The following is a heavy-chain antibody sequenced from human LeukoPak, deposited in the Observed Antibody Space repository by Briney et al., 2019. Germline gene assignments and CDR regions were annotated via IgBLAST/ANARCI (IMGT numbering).Heavy chain of an antibody. V-gene: IGHV4-34*01. CDR3: ATGAPPYSDYVNWFDP. CDR1: GGSFSIFS. J-gene: IGHJ5*02. CDR2: VDRSGSP. Sequence: PSETLSLTCAVSGGSFSIFSWAWIRQPPGKGLQWLGEVDRSGSPNYNPSLKSRLTISVDTSKNQFSLRLTSVTAADTAVYYCATGAPPYSDYVNWFDPWGQGTVVTVSS. D-gene: IGHD5-12*01.